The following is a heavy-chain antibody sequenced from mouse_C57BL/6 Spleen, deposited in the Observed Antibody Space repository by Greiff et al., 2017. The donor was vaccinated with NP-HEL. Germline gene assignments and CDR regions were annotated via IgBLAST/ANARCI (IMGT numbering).Heavy chain of an antibody. D-gene: IGHD2-12*01. CDR1: GFTFSDYG. Sequence: EVQLVESGGGLVKPGGSLKLSCAASGFTFSDYGMHWVRQAPEKGLEWVAYISSGSSSIYYADTVKGRFTISRDNAKNTLFLQMTSLRSEDTAMNYCAGGNYDDGVDYWGQGTTLTVSS. CDR2: ISSGSSSI. J-gene: IGHJ2*01. CDR3: AGGNYDDGVDY. V-gene: IGHV5-17*01.